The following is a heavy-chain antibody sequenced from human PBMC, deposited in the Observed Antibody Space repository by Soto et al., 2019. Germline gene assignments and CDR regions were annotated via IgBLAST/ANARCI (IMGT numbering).Heavy chain of an antibody. CDR2: INGDESRR. CDR3: ARGGLYRFYMDV. Sequence: EVQLVESGGGLVQPGGSLRLSCAASGFTFSTYWMHWVRQAPGKGLVWVSCINGDESRRNYADSVEGRFTISRDNAKNTVYLQMNSLRDEDTAVYYCARGGLYRFYMDVWGKGTTVTVSS. J-gene: IGHJ6*03. V-gene: IGHV3-74*01. CDR1: GFTFSTYW.